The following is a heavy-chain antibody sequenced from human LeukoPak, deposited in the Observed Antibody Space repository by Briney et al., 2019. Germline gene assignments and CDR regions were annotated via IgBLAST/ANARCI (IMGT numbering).Heavy chain of an antibody. CDR3: ARDSRFYYYYGMDV. CDR2: INPNSGGT. V-gene: IGHV1-2*06. CDR1: GYTFTGYY. Sequence: ASVEVSCKASGYTFTGYYMHWVRQAPGQGLEWMGRINPNSGGTNYAQKFQGRVTMTRDTSISIAYMELSRLRSDDTAVYYCARDSRFYYYYGMDVWGQGTTVTVSS. J-gene: IGHJ6*02. D-gene: IGHD3-16*01.